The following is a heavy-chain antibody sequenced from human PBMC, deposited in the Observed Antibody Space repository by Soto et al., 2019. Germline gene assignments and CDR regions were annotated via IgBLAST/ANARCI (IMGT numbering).Heavy chain of an antibody. CDR1: GGSISSGDYY. CDR3: ARDPIVATSAFDY. J-gene: IGHJ4*02. CDR2: IYYSGST. Sequence: SEALSVMCNVSGGSISSGDYYWSWICQPPGKGLEWIGYIYYSGSTYYNPSLESRVTISVDTSKNQFSLKLSSVTAAVTAVYFCARDPIVATSAFDYWGQGTLGTVA. D-gene: IGHD5-12*01. V-gene: IGHV4-30-4*01.